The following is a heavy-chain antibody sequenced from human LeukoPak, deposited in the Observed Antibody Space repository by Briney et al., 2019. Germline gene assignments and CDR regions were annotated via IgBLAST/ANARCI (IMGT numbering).Heavy chain of an antibody. D-gene: IGHD2-15*01. V-gene: IGHV3-23*01. CDR2: IYENGGTT. Sequence: GGSLRLSCVGSGFTFRSHAMSWVRQAPEKGLEFVSGIYENGGTTYYADSVKGRFIISRDNSKKTLSLQMSSLRAEDTAAYYCAKMYCRGPWCYTGGDDKFYGMDVWGQGTTVTVSS. CDR3: AKMYCRGPWCYTGGDDKFYGMDV. J-gene: IGHJ6*02. CDR1: GFTFRSHA.